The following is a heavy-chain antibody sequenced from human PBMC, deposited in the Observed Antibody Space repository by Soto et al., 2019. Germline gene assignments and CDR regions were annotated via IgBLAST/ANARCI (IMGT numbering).Heavy chain of an antibody. CDR1: GYTFTSYG. V-gene: IGHV1-18*01. J-gene: IGHJ3*02. CDR3: ARGVVTIFGVVTHAFDI. CDR2: ISAYNGNT. D-gene: IGHD3-3*01. Sequence: ASVKVSCKASGYTFTSYGISWVRQAPGQGLEWMGWISAYNGNTNYAQKLQGRATMTTDTSTSTAYMELRSLRSDDTAVYYCARGVVTIFGVVTHAFDIWGQGTMVTVSS.